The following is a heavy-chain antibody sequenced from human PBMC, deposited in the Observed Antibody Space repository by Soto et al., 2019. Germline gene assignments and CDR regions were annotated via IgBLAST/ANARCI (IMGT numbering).Heavy chain of an antibody. J-gene: IGHJ4*02. V-gene: IGHV3-11*01. CDR2: ISKDSGRAT. Sequence: PGGSLRLSCAASGFIFRDWFMSWIRRAPGKGLEWISYISKDSGRATRYADSVKGRFTISRDNSKNTLYLQMNSLRAEDTAVYYCARNDHFYYWGQGTLVTVSS. CDR1: GFIFRDWF. CDR3: ARNDHFYY.